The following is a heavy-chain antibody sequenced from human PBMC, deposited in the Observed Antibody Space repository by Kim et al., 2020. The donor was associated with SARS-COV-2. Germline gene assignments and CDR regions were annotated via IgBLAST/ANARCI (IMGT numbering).Heavy chain of an antibody. CDR2: IIPILGIA. V-gene: IGHV1-69*04. Sequence: SVKVSCKASGGTFSSYAISWVRQAPGQGLEWMGRIIPILGIANYAQKFQGRVTITADKYTSTAYMELSSLRSEDTAVYYCARDRDYYDSSGYSYYFDYW. D-gene: IGHD3-22*01. J-gene: IGHJ4*01. CDR1: GGTFSSYA. CDR3: ARDRDYYDSSGYSYYFDY.